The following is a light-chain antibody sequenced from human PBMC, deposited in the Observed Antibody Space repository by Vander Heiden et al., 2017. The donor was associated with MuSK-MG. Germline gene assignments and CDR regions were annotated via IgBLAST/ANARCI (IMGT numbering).Light chain of an antibody. CDR3: QQYNSYSILT. CDR2: KAS. J-gene: IGKJ3*01. CDR1: QSINSW. V-gene: IGKV1-5*03. Sequence: DIRMTQSPSTLSASVGDRVTITCRASQSINSWLAWYQQKPGQAPKLLIYKASNLETGVPSRFSGSGYGKEFTLTISCRQPDDFAPYYCQQYNSYSILTFGHGTKVXIK.